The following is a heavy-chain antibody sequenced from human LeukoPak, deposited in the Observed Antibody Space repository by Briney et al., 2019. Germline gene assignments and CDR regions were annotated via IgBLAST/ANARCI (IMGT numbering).Heavy chain of an antibody. CDR3: ARRAGDYSHPYDY. CDR1: GFTFSNYA. D-gene: IGHD3-22*01. Sequence: PGGSLRLSCAASGFTFSNYAMPWVRQAPGKGLEWVSFIYSGGNTYYADSVKGRFTISRDNSKNTFHLQMNSLRAEDTAVYYCARRAGDYSHPYDYWGQGTLVTVSS. CDR2: IYSGGNT. V-gene: IGHV3-53*01. J-gene: IGHJ4*02.